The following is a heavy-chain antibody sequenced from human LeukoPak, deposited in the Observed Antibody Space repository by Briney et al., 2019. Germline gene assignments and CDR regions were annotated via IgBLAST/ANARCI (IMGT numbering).Heavy chain of an antibody. CDR3: ARGGDFWSGEFDY. V-gene: IGHV3-53*01. CDR2: IYSGGST. J-gene: IGHJ4*02. D-gene: IGHD3-3*01. Sequence: GGSLRLSCAASGFTVSSNYMSWVRRAPGKGLEWVSVIYSGGSTYYADSVKGRFTISRDNSKNTLYLQMNSLRAEDTAVYYCARGGDFWSGEFDYWGQGTLVTVSS. CDR1: GFTVSSNY.